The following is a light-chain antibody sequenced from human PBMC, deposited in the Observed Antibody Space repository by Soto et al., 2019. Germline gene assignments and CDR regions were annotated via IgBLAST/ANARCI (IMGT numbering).Light chain of an antibody. J-gene: IGKJ5*01. V-gene: IGKV1-9*01. Sequence: DIQLTQSPSFLSASVGDRVTVTCRASQGISSYLAWYQQKPGKAPKLLIYAASTLQSGVPSRFSGSGSGTEFTLTISSLQPEDFATYYCQQLHGYPITFGQGTRLEI. CDR2: AAS. CDR3: QQLHGYPIT. CDR1: QGISSY.